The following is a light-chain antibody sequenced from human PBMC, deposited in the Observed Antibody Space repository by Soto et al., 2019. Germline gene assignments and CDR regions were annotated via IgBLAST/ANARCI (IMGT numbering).Light chain of an antibody. V-gene: IGKV1-5*01. CDR1: QGLSGW. CDR2: DGS. CDR3: QHYKTYSRT. J-gene: IGKJ1*01. Sequence: DFRMTQSPSSVAASVGDTVARSCRASQGLSGWLAWYQQKPGKAPKLLIYDGSSFESGVPSRFSGSGSGTEFTLTISSLQPDDSATYYCQHYKTYSRTFGQGTKVDIK.